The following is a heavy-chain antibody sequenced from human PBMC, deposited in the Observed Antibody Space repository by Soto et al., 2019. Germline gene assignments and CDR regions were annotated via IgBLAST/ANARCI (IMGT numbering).Heavy chain of an antibody. CDR3: ASGDGLKTNCGMDV. CDR2: ISYDGSNK. Sequence: GGSLRLSCAASGFTFSSYAMHWVRQAPGKGLEWVAVISYDGSNKYYADSVKGRFTISRDNSKNTLYLQMNSLRAEDTAVYYCASGDGLKTNCGMDVWGQGTTVTVSS. D-gene: IGHD7-27*01. CDR1: GFTFSSYA. V-gene: IGHV3-30-3*01. J-gene: IGHJ6*02.